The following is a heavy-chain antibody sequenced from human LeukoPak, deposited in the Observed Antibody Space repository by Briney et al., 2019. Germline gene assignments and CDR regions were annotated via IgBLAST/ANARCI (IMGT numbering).Heavy chain of an antibody. V-gene: IGHV3-11*06. CDR3: ARDILGTSGHFDY. CDR1: GFTFNSCW. CDR2: IGGSSSYT. J-gene: IGHJ4*01. D-gene: IGHD1-26*01. Sequence: GGSLRLSCVVSGFTFNSCWMSWIRQAPGKGLEWVSYIGGSSSYTNYADSVKGRFTISRDNTENSLYLQMSSLRAEDTAVYYCARDILGTSGHFDYWGHGILVTVSS.